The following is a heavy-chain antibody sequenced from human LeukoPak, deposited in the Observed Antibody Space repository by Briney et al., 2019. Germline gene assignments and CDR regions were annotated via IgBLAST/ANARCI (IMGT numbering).Heavy chain of an antibody. Sequence: ASVKVSCKVPGYTLTELSMHWVRQAPGKGLEWMGGFDPEDGETIYAQKFQGRVTMTEDTSTDTAYMELSSLRSEDTAVYYCATHTVIVATAYFDYWGQGTLVTVSS. CDR2: FDPEDGET. V-gene: IGHV1-24*01. CDR3: ATHTVIVATAYFDY. CDR1: GYTLTELS. J-gene: IGHJ4*02. D-gene: IGHD5-12*01.